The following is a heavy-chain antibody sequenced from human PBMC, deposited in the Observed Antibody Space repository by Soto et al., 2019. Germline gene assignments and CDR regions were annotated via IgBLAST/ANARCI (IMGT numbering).Heavy chain of an antibody. CDR2: IYYSGSA. CDR3: ARALDSSSWYLGY. CDR1: GGSVSSYY. D-gene: IGHD6-13*01. J-gene: IGHJ4*02. V-gene: IGHV4-59*08. Sequence: QVQLQESGPGLVKPSETLSLTCTVSGGSVSSYYWSWIRQPPGKGLEWIGYIYYSGSANYNPSLKSRVTISVDTSKNQFSLNLSSVTAADTAVYYCARALDSSSWYLGYWGQGTLVTVSS.